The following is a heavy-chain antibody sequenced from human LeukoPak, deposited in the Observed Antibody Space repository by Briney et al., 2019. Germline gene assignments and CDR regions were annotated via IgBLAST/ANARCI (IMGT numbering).Heavy chain of an antibody. J-gene: IGHJ4*02. CDR2: IYHSGST. V-gene: IGHV4-61*01. CDR1: GGSISSSSYY. CDR3: ARRERYCSSTSCYSYFDY. D-gene: IGHD2-2*02. Sequence: SETLSLTCTVSGGSISSSSYYWSWIRQPPGKGLEWIGYIYHSGSTNYNPSLKSRVTISVDTSKNQFSLKLSSVTAADTAVYYCARRERYCSSTSCYSYFDYWGQGTLVTVSS.